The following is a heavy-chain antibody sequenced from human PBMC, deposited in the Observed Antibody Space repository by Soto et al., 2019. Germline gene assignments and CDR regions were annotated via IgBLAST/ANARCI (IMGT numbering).Heavy chain of an antibody. Sequence: ASVKVSCKASGYTFTSYYMHWVRQAPGQGPEWMGIINPSGGSTYYVDSVKGRFTISRDNSKNTLYLQMNSLRAEDTAQYYCAKDYGGNPFDYWGQGTLVTVSS. D-gene: IGHD4-17*01. CDR3: AKDYGGNPFDY. V-gene: IGHV1-46*04. CDR2: INPSGGST. J-gene: IGHJ4*02. CDR1: GYTFTSYY.